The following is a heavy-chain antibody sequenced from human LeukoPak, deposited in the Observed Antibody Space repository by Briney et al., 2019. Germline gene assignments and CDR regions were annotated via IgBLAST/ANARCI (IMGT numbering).Heavy chain of an antibody. J-gene: IGHJ6*03. D-gene: IGHD4-17*01. CDR2: IYSGGST. CDR3: ASYAYYYYMDV. V-gene: IGHV3-66*01. Sequence: PGGSLRLSCAASGFTFSSNYMSWGREAPGKGVEWVSVIYSGGSTYYSDSVKGRFTISRDNSKNTGYLQMNSLRAEDTAVYYCASYAYYYYMDVWGKGTTVTISS. CDR1: GFTFSSNY.